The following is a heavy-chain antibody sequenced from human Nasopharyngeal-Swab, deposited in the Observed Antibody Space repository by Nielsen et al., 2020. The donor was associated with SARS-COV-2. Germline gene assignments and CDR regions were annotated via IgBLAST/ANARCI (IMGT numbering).Heavy chain of an antibody. CDR2: IRSKAYGGTT. CDR1: GFTFGDYA. CDR3: TRTPGRTLYYYYYGMDV. Sequence: GSLKISCTASGFTFGDYAMSWVRQAPGKGLEWVGFIRSKAYGGTTEYAASVKGRFTISRDDSKSIAYLQMNSLKTEDTAVYYCTRTPGRTLYYYYYGMDVWGQGTTVTVSS. D-gene: IGHD3/OR15-3a*01. J-gene: IGHJ6*02. V-gene: IGHV3-49*04.